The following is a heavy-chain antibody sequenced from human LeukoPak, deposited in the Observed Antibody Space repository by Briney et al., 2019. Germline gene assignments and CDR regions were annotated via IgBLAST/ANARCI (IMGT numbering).Heavy chain of an antibody. CDR1: GYTFTGYY. V-gene: IGHV1-2*02. CDR2: INPNSSGT. J-gene: IGHJ4*02. Sequence: GASVKVFCKASGYTFTGYYMHWVRQAPGQGLEWMGWINPNSSGTNDAKKYQGRVTMTRDTSISTAYMERSRLRSDDTAVYYCARVKWFGELSYWGQGTLVTVSS. CDR3: ARVKWFGELSY. D-gene: IGHD3-10*01.